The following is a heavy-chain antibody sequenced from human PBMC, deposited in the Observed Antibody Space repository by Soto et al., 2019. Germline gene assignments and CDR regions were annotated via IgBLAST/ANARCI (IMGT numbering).Heavy chain of an antibody. Sequence: GGSLRLSCAASGFTFSSYGMHWVRQAPGKGLEWVAVISYDGNNKYYADSVKGRFTISRDNSKNTLSLQMNSLRAEDTAVYYCAKSVYNWNDGFFDYWGQGTLVTVSS. CDR3: AKSVYNWNDGFFDY. D-gene: IGHD1-1*01. J-gene: IGHJ4*02. V-gene: IGHV3-30*18. CDR1: GFTFSSYG. CDR2: ISYDGNNK.